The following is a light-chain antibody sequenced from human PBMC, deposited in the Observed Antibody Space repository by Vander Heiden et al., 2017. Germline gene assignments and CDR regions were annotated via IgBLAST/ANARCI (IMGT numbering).Light chain of an antibody. J-gene: IGLJ3*02. CDR1: SSDVGGYHY. Sequence: QSALTQPASVSGSPGQSITISCTGTSSDVGGYHYVSWYQQHPGKAPNLMIYDVSNRPSGVSNRFSGSKSGNTASLTISGLQAEDEADYYCSAYTSSSTNWVFGGGTKLTVL. CDR3: SAYTSSSTNWV. CDR2: DVS. V-gene: IGLV2-14*01.